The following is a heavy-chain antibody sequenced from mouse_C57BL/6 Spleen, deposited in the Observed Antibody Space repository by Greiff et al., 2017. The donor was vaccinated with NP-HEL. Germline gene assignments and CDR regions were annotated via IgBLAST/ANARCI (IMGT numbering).Heavy chain of an antibody. J-gene: IGHJ1*03. CDR2: IRNKANNHAT. CDR1: GFTFSDAW. D-gene: IGHD3-2*02. CDR3: TSRGSSGYGEDWYFDV. Sequence: EVKVVESGGGLVQPGGSMKLSCAASGFTFSDAWMDWVRQSPEKGLEWVAEIRNKANNHATYYAESVKGRFTISRADSKSSVYLQMNSLRAEDTGIYFCTSRGSSGYGEDWYFDVWGTGTTVTVSS. V-gene: IGHV6-6*01.